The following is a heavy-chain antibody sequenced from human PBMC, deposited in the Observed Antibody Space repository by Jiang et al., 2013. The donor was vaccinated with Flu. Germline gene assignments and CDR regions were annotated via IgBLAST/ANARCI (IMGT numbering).Heavy chain of an antibody. D-gene: IGHD4-17*01. J-gene: IGHJ4*02. Sequence: KGLEWIGYIYHSGSTYYNPSLKSRVTISVDRSKNQFSLKLSSVTAADTAVYYCARGGGGDDYGDLPSRPFDYWGQGTLVTVSS. V-gene: IGHV4-30-2*01. CDR3: ARGGGGDDYGDLPSRPFDY. CDR2: IYHSGST.